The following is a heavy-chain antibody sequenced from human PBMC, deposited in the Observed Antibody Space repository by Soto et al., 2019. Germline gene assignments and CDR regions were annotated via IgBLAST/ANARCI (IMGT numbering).Heavy chain of an antibody. J-gene: IGHJ4*02. D-gene: IGHD6-19*01. CDR1: GGSIRSDTW. CDR2: IHHSRST. V-gene: IGHV4-4*02. CDR3: ILNGWYCLDY. Sequence: PSETLSLTCAVSGGSIRSDTWWSWVRQPPGKGLEWIGEIHHSRSTNYNPSLKSRVTISVDKSKNQFSLKLNSVTAADTAVYYCILNGWYCLDYWGQGTLVTVSS.